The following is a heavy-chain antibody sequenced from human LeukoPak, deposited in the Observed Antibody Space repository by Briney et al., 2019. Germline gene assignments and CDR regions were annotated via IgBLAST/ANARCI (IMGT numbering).Heavy chain of an antibody. J-gene: IGHJ6*02. Sequence: ASVKVSCKASGYTFTSYYMHWVRQAPGQGLEWMGIINPSGGSTSYAQKFQGRVTMTRDMSTSTAYMELSSLRSEDTAVYYCARSSPQNYDILTGLGSDYYYGMDVWGQGTTVTVSS. CDR2: INPSGGST. CDR3: ARSSPQNYDILTGLGSDYYYGMDV. V-gene: IGHV1-46*01. CDR1: GYTFTSYY. D-gene: IGHD3-9*01.